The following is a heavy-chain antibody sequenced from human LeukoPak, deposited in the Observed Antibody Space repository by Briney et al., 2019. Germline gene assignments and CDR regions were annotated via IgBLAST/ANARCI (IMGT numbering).Heavy chain of an antibody. V-gene: IGHV3-30*02. CDR2: IRYDGSNK. CDR3: AKDGPDLRLLPLVRLNYMDV. Sequence: GGSLRLSCAASGFTFSSYGMHWVRQAPGKGLEWVAFIRYDGSNKYYADSVKGRFTISRDNSKNTLYLQMNSLRAEDTAVYYCAKDGPDLRLLPLVRLNYMDVWGKGTTVTISS. D-gene: IGHD3-3*01. CDR1: GFTFSSYG. J-gene: IGHJ6*03.